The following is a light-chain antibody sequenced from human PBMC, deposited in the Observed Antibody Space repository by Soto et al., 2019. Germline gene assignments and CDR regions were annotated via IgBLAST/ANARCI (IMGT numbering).Light chain of an antibody. J-gene: IGKJ4*01. CDR3: QQYNSYSLT. V-gene: IGKV1-5*01. CDR1: QSISSW. CDR2: DGS. Sequence: DIQMTQSPSTLSASVGDRVTITCRASQSISSWLAWYQQKPGKAPKLLIYDGSILESGVPSRFSGSGSGTEFTLPISSLQPDDFATYYCQQYNSYSLTFGGGTKVEIK.